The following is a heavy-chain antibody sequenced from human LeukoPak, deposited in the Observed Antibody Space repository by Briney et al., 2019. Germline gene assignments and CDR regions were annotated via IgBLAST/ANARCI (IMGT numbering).Heavy chain of an antibody. CDR1: GYTLTELS. J-gene: IGHJ5*02. D-gene: IGHD6-13*01. CDR2: FDPEDGET. CDR3: ATEVVAAAVTSGFDP. V-gene: IGHV1-24*01. Sequence: ASVKVSCKVSGYTLTELSMHWVRQAPGKGLEWMGGFDPEDGETIYAQRFQGRVAMTEDTSTDTAHMELSSLRSEDTAVYYCATEVVAAAVTSGFDPWGQGTLVTVSS.